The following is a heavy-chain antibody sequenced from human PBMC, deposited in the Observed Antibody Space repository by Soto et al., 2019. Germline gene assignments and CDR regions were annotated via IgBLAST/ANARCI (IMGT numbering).Heavy chain of an antibody. V-gene: IGHV1-69*13. Sequence: SVKVSCKASGGTFSSYAISWVRQAPGQGLEWMGGIIPIFGTANYAQKFQGRVTITADESTSTAYMELSSLRSEDTAVYYCARDSRHYYDSSGYPNWFDPWGLGTLVTVSS. D-gene: IGHD3-22*01. CDR1: GGTFSSYA. CDR2: IIPIFGTA. CDR3: ARDSRHYYDSSGYPNWFDP. J-gene: IGHJ5*02.